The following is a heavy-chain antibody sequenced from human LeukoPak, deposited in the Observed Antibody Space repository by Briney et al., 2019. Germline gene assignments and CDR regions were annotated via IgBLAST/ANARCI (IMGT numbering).Heavy chain of an antibody. J-gene: IGHJ4*02. CDR1: GCTLTELS. V-gene: IGHV1-24*01. CDR3: ATGSLTIFTYPLDY. CDR2: FDPEDGET. D-gene: IGHD3-9*01. Sequence: ASVKVSCKVSGCTLTELSMHWVRQAPGKGLEWMGGFDPEDGETIYAQKFQGRVTMTEDTSTDTAYMELSSLRSEDTAVYYCATGSLTIFTYPLDYWGQGTLVTVSS.